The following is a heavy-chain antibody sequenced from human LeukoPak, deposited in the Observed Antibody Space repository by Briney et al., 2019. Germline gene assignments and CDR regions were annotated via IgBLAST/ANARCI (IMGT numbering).Heavy chain of an antibody. CDR1: GYTFTSSG. D-gene: IGHD4-11*01. CDR3: ARVTKSYYYYDYMDV. J-gene: IGHJ6*03. V-gene: IGHV1-18*01. Sequence: ASVKVSCKASGYTFTSSGVGWARQAPGQGLEWMGWISAYNGNTNYAQNLQGRVTMTTDTPTNTAYMQLRSLRSDDTAVYYCARVTKSYYYYDYMDVWGNGTTVTVSS. CDR2: ISAYNGNT.